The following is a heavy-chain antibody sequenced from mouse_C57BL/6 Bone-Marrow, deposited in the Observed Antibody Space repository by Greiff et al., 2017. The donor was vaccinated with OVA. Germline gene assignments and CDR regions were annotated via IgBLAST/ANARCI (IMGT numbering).Heavy chain of an antibody. J-gene: IGHJ2*01. CDR3: ARRGGGNYDYFDD. Sequence: EVKLQQSGPELVKPGASVKISCKASGYTFTDYYMNWVKQSHGKSLEWIGDINPNNGGTSYNQKFKGKATLTVDKSSSTAYMELRSLTSEDSAVYYCARRGGGNYDYFDDWGQGTTLTVSS. CDR2: INPNNGGT. D-gene: IGHD2-1*01. CDR1: GYTFTDYY. V-gene: IGHV1-26*01.